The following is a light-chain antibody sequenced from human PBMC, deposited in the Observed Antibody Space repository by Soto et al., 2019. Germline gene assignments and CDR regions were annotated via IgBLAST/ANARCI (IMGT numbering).Light chain of an antibody. Sequence: EIVMTQSPATLSVSPGERATLSCRASQSVSSNLAWYQQKPGQAPRLLIYGASTRATGIPERFSGIGSGTEFTLTISSLQSEDLAVYYCQPYDNWLRTFGQGTKLEIK. CDR2: GAS. CDR3: QPYDNWLRT. CDR1: QSVSSN. J-gene: IGKJ2*01. V-gene: IGKV3-15*01.